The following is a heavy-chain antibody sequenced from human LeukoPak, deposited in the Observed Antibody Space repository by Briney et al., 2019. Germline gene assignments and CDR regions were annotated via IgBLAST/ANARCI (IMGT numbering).Heavy chain of an antibody. CDR1: GGTFSSYA. CDR3: ARERESGSYRYFDY. Sequence: RASVKVSCKASGGTFSSYAISWVRQAPGQGLEWMGGIIPIFGTANYAQKFQGRVTITADESTSTAYMELSSLRSEDMAVYYCARERESGSYRYFDYWGQGTLVTVSS. D-gene: IGHD1-26*01. CDR2: IIPIFGTA. V-gene: IGHV1-69*01. J-gene: IGHJ4*02.